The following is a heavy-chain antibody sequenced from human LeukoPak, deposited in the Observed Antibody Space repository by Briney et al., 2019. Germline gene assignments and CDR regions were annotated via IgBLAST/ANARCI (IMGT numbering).Heavy chain of an antibody. D-gene: IGHD2-15*01. J-gene: IGHJ4*02. CDR1: GFTFSSYW. V-gene: IGHV3-7*03. CDR3: AKVAVAATPGY. CDR2: IKQDGSEK. Sequence: GGSLRLSCAASGFTFSSYWMSWVRQAPGKGLEWVANIKQDGSEKYYVDSVKGRFTISRDNAKNSLYLQMNSLRAEDTAVYYCAKVAVAATPGYWGQGTLVTVSS.